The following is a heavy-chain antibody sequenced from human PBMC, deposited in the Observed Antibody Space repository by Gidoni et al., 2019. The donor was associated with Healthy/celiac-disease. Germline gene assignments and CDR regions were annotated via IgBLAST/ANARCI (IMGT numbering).Heavy chain of an antibody. J-gene: IGHJ6*02. CDR3: ARGPPWIYYYYYGMDV. Sequence: QVQLQQWGAGLLKPSDTLSLTCAVYGGAFRGYYWSWIRQPPGKGLKWIGEINHSGSTNYNPSLKSRVTISVDTSKNQFSLKLSSVTAADTAVYYCARGPPWIYYYYYGMDVWGQGTTVTVSS. D-gene: IGHD5-12*01. CDR2: INHSGST. CDR1: GGAFRGYY. V-gene: IGHV4-34*01.